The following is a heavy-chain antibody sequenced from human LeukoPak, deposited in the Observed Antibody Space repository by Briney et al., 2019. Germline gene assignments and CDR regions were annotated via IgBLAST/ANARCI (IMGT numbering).Heavy chain of an antibody. CDR3: ARHQNHGGWYKLVSNFDY. Sequence: SETLSLTCNVSGGPLSSYYWSWIRQAPGKGLEWIGYIYYDGTTDYNPSLKSRVVISVDTSKNQFSLRLDSLTARDTAMYYCARHQNHGGWYKLVSNFDYWGQGTLVTVSS. CDR2: IYYDGTT. J-gene: IGHJ4*02. D-gene: IGHD6-19*01. CDR1: GGPLSSYY. V-gene: IGHV4-59*08.